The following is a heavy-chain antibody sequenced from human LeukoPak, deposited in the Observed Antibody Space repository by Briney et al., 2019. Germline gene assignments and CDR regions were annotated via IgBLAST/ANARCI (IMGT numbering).Heavy chain of an antibody. D-gene: IGHD2/OR15-2a*01. Sequence: GGSLRLSCAASGFTFSSYAMSWVRQAPGMGLEWVSTISGNGGATYYADSVKGRFTISRDNSKDTLYLQMNSLRAEDTAVYYCAKDPPSSGTTFDYWGQGTLVTVSS. CDR3: AKDPPSSGTTFDY. V-gene: IGHV3-23*01. CDR2: ISGNGGAT. CDR1: GFTFSSYA. J-gene: IGHJ4*02.